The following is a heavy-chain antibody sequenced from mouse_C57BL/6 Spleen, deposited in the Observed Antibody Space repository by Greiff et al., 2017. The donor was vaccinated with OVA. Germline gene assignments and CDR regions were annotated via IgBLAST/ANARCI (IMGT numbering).Heavy chain of an antibody. Sequence: EVKLQESGPELVKPGASVKMSCKASGYTFTDYNMHWVKQSHGKSLEWIGYINPNNGGTSYNQKFKGKATLTVNKSSSTAYMELRSLTSEDSAVYYCARPVLYYGPVYFDYWGQGTTLTVSS. CDR1: GYTFTDYN. CDR2: INPNNGGT. CDR3: ARPVLYYGPVYFDY. V-gene: IGHV1-22*01. J-gene: IGHJ2*01. D-gene: IGHD2-1*01.